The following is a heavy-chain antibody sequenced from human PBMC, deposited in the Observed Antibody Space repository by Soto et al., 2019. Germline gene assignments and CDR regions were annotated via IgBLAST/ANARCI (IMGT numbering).Heavy chain of an antibody. CDR1: GLTVSSHA. CDR3: AKAVRITSIGVVISTAEGAYYYGMDV. CDR2: FSSSGGST. J-gene: IGHJ6*01. V-gene: IGHV3-23*01. D-gene: IGHD3-3*01. Sequence: GSLTLSSAAAGLTVSSHAMRWVRQAPGNGLEWVSAFSSSGGSTYYADSGKGPFTISRDNPKNPLYPQTTSLIGEGPAVYYCAKAVRITSIGVVISTAEGAYYYGMDVCGQCWTVTVS.